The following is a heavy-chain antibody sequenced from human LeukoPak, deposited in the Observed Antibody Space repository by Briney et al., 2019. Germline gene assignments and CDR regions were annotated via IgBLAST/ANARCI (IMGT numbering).Heavy chain of an antibody. J-gene: IGHJ3*02. CDR2: ISGSGGST. CDR1: GFTFSSYA. Sequence: GGSLRLSCAASGFTFSSYAMSWVRQAPGKGLEWVSAISGSGGSTYYADSVKGRFTISRDNAKNSLYLQMNSLRAEDTAVYYCARASRLGSSWSDAFDIWGQGTMVTVSS. V-gene: IGHV3-23*01. D-gene: IGHD6-13*01. CDR3: ARASRLGSSWSDAFDI.